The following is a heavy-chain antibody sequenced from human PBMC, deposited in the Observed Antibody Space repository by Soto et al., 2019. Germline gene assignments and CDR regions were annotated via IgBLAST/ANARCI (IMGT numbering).Heavy chain of an antibody. D-gene: IGHD5-18*01. CDR1: GFTFSSYA. V-gene: IGHV3-30-3*01. J-gene: IGHJ4*02. CDR2: ISYDGSNK. CDR3: ARDQVQDTAMVLLFDY. Sequence: QVQLVESGGGVVQPGRSLRLSCAASGFTFSSYAMHWVRQAPGKGLEWVAVISYDGSNKYYADSVKGRFTISRDNSKNTLYLQMNSLRAEDTAVYYCARDQVQDTAMVLLFDYWGQGTLVTVSS.